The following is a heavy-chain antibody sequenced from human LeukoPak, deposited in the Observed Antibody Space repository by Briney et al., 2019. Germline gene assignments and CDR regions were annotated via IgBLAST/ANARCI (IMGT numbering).Heavy chain of an antibody. D-gene: IGHD1-1*01. CDR1: GITLNNYG. Sequence: GESLSLSCALSGITLNNYGMRWDRPAPRKGREWDGGILYWGGSPKYEASVRCRFTISRNNPKTSLYLSMNSLRAKVTSVYFCAKRGVVIRVILVVFHEEAYNVESWGQGALVSASS. CDR2: ILYWGGSP. J-gene: IGHJ4*02. V-gene: IGHV3-23*01. CDR3: AKRGVVIRVILVVFHEEAYNVES.